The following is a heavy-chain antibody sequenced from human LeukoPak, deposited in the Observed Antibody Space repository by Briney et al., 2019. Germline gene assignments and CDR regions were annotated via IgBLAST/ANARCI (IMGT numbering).Heavy chain of an antibody. CDR2: IIPIFGTA. CDR1: GGTFSSYA. Sequence: SVKVSCKASGGTFSSYAISWVRQAPGQGLEWMGGIIPIFGTANYAQKFQGRVTITAEKSTSKAYMELSSLRAEDTAVYYCARDALNDSSSSGWFDPWGQGTLVTVSS. CDR3: ARDALNDSSSSGWFDP. D-gene: IGHD3-22*01. J-gene: IGHJ5*02. V-gene: IGHV1-69*06.